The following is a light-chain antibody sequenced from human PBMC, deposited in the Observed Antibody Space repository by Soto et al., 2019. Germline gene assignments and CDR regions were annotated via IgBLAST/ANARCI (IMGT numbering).Light chain of an antibody. CDR2: EVT. CDR3: NSYASKSTGGNKYV. V-gene: IGLV2-8*01. CDR1: SSDVGGYKY. J-gene: IGLJ1*01. Sequence: QSALTQPPSASGSPRQSVTISCTGTSSDVGGYKYVSWFQQQPGKAPRLVIYEVTKRPSGVPDRFSGSKSGNSASLTVSGLQADDEADEYDNSYASKSTGGNKYVFGSGTKLTVL.